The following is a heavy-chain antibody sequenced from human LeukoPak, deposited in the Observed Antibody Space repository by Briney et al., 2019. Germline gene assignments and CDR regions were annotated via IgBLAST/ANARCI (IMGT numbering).Heavy chain of an antibody. Sequence: GGSLRLSCAASGFTFSTYMMYWVRQAPGKGLEWVAAIAYDGSVKYYPDSLKGRLTISRDNSKNTLYLQMNSLRAEDTAVYSCAKDRTVVGATSFDYWGLGTLVTVSS. CDR3: AKDRTVVGATSFDY. CDR2: IAYDGSVK. D-gene: IGHD1-26*01. V-gene: IGHV3-30*04. J-gene: IGHJ4*02. CDR1: GFTFSTYM.